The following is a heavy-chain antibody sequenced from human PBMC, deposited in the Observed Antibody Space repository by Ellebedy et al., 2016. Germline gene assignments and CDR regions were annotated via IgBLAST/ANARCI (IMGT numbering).Heavy chain of an antibody. V-gene: IGHV3-23*01. D-gene: IGHD1-14*01. J-gene: IGHJ4*02. Sequence: GGSLRLXXAASGFSFSNFGMSWVRQAPGKGLEWVATISDNGRRTYYADSVEGRFTISRDNFKGTLYLQMNTLRVEDTAEYFCTNDAFVVKTFEPVDYWGQGTLVTVSS. CDR2: ISDNGRRT. CDR3: TNDAFVVKTFEPVDY. CDR1: GFSFSNFG.